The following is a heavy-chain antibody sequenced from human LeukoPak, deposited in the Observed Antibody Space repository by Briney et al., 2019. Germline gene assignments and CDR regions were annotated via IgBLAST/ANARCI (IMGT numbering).Heavy chain of an antibody. D-gene: IGHD3-22*01. CDR3: ARDRNYYDSSGCHFAN. Sequence: SETLSLTCTVSGVSVSSGSSFWSWIRQPPGKGLEWIGYIYHSGNTNYNPSLKSRVTISVDASKSQLSLKLNSVTAADTAVYYCARDRNYYDSSGCHFANWGQGTLVTVSS. V-gene: IGHV4-61*01. CDR1: GVSVSSGSSF. CDR2: IYHSGNT. J-gene: IGHJ4*02.